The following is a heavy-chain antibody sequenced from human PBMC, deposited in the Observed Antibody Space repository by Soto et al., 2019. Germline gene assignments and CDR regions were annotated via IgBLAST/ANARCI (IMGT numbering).Heavy chain of an antibody. CDR1: GGTFSSYA. V-gene: IGHV1-69*01. J-gene: IGHJ4*02. Sequence: QVQLVQSGAEVKKPGSSVKVSCKASGGTFSSYAISWMRQAPGQGLEWMGGIIPIFGTANYAQKFQGRVTITADESTSTAYMELSSLRSEDTAVYYCARDYGGCSGGSCYSFDYWGQGTLVTVSS. CDR3: ARDYGGCSGGSCYSFDY. CDR2: IIPIFGTA. D-gene: IGHD2-15*01.